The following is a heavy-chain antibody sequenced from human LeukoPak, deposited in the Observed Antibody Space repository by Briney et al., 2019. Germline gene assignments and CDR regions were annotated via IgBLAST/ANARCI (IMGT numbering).Heavy chain of an antibody. D-gene: IGHD2-2*01. CDR3: AKDLGGSATTV. V-gene: IGHV3-9*01. J-gene: IGHJ4*02. Sequence: GRSLRLSCAASGFTFEDHVMHWVRQAPGKGLEWVSSISWSGDRMGYADAVKGRFTISRDNAKNSLFLQMNSLRVEDTALYYCAKDLGGSATTVWGQGTLVTDSS. CDR1: GFTFEDHV. CDR2: ISWSGDRM.